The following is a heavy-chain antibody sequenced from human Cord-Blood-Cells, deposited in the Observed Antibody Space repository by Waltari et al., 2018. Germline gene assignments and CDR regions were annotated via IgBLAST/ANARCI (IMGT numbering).Heavy chain of an antibody. CDR2: FDPEDGET. Sequence: QVQLVQSGAEGTKPGASVKVSCKVAGYTLTELSMLWVRQAPAKGLEWMGGFDPEDGETIYAKKFQGRVTMTEDTSTDTAYMELSSLRSEDTAVYYCATGDSSSSGDAFDIWGQGTMVTVSS. CDR1: GYTLTELS. V-gene: IGHV1-24*01. J-gene: IGHJ3*02. CDR3: ATGDSSSSGDAFDI. D-gene: IGHD6-6*01.